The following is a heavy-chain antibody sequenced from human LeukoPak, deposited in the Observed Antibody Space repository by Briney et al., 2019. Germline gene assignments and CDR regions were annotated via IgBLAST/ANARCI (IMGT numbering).Heavy chain of an antibody. V-gene: IGHV4-39*07. CDR1: GGSISSSNYY. J-gene: IGHJ3*01. Sequence: SETLSLTCTVSGGSISSSNYYWGWVRQPPGKGLEWIGTIFYNGGTQYSPSLKSRVTISVDTSKNQFSLKLASVTAADTALYYCARELRHTYYDSIASGAFWGQGTMVSVS. D-gene: IGHD3-22*01. CDR2: IFYNGGT. CDR3: ARELRHTYYDSIASGAF.